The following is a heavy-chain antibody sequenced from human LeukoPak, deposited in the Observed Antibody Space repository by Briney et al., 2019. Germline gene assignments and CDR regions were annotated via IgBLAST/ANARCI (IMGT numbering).Heavy chain of an antibody. CDR2: INWNGGST. V-gene: IGHV3-20*04. CDR1: GFTFDDYG. CDR3: ARGRNHWDPVGASVDY. Sequence: PGGSLRLSCAASGFTFDDYGMSWVRQAPGKGLEWVSGINWNGGSTGYADSVKGRFTISRDNAKNSLYLQMNSLRAEDTAVYYCARGRNHWDPVGASVDYWGQGTLVTVSS. D-gene: IGHD1-26*01. J-gene: IGHJ4*02.